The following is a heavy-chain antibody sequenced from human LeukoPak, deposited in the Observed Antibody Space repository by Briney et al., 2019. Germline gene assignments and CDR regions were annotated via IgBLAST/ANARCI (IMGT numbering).Heavy chain of an antibody. CDR2: IGGRDGLT. CDR1: GFSFSTYA. J-gene: IGHJ6*02. D-gene: IGHD3-10*01. CDR3: AKVGHPRGNYYGMDV. Sequence: GGSLRLSCGAFGFSFSTYAMSWVRQAPGKGLEWVSAIGGRDGLTYYANSVKGRFTISRDNSKNTLWLQMTSLRDEDTAVYYCAKVGHPRGNYYGMDVWGQGTTVIVSS. V-gene: IGHV3-23*01.